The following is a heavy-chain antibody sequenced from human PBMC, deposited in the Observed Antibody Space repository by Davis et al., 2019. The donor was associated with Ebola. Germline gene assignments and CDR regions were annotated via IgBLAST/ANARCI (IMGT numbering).Heavy chain of an antibody. J-gene: IGHJ4*02. D-gene: IGHD5-12*01. CDR3: ARGDEGYSGYDWVY. CDR2: IYSGGST. CDR1: GFTVSSNY. Sequence: PGGSLRLSCAASGFTVSSNYMSWVRQAPGKGLEWVSVIYSGGSTYYADSVKGRFTISRHNSKNTLYLQMNSLRAEDTAAYYCARGDEGYSGYDWVYWGQGTLVTVSS. V-gene: IGHV3-53*04.